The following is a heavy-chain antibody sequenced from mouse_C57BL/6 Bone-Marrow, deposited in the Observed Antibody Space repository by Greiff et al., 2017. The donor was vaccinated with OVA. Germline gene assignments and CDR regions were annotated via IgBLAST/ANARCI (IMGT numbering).Heavy chain of an antibody. D-gene: IGHD1-1*01. CDR3: ARWLLLRWYFEV. CDR1: GYTFTSYW. J-gene: IGHJ1*03. CDR2: IHPNSGST. V-gene: IGHV1-64*01. Sequence: VQLQQPGAELVKPGASVKLSCKASGYTFTSYWMHWVKQRPGQGLEWIGMIHPNSGSTNYNEKFKSKATLTVDKSSSTAYMQLSSLTSEDSAVYYCARWLLLRWYFEVWGTGTTVTVAS.